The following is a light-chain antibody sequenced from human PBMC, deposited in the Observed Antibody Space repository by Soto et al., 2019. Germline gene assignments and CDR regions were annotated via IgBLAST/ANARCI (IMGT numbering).Light chain of an antibody. CDR3: QQVNSYPIT. J-gene: IGKJ5*01. Sequence: DIQVAQSPSSLSASVAYRVTITCRASQDIAGYLAWYQQKPGRAPELLIYSASTLQSGVPSRFSGSYSGTEFTLTITSLQPEDFATYYCQQVNSYPITFGQGTRLEIK. CDR2: SAS. V-gene: IGKV1-9*01. CDR1: QDIAGY.